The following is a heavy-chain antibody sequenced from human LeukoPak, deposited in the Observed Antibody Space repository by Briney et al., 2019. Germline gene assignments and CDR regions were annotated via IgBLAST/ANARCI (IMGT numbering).Heavy chain of an antibody. J-gene: IGHJ4*02. V-gene: IGHV1-69*04. D-gene: IGHD3-22*01. Sequence: SVKVSCKASGGTFSSYAISWVRQAPGQGLEWMGRIIPILGIANYAQKFQGRVTITADKSTSTAYMELSSPRSEDTAVYYCARDRSPHYYDSSGYFFPWDYWGQGTLVTVSS. CDR3: ARDRSPHYYDSSGYFFPWDY. CDR1: GGTFSSYA. CDR2: IIPILGIA.